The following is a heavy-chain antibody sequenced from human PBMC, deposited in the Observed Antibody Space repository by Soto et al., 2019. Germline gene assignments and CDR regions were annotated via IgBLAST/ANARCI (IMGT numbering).Heavy chain of an antibody. CDR2: IWYDGSNK. CDR1: GFTFSSYG. J-gene: IGHJ6*02. CDR3: ARVGCSSTSCDQRYGMDV. Sequence: QVQLVESGGGVVQPGRSLRLSCAASGFTFSSYGMHWVRQAPGKGLEWVAVIWYDGSNKYYADSVKGRFTISRDNSKNTLDLQMNSLRAEDTAVYYCARVGCSSTSCDQRYGMDVWGQGTTVTVSS. V-gene: IGHV3-33*01. D-gene: IGHD2-2*01.